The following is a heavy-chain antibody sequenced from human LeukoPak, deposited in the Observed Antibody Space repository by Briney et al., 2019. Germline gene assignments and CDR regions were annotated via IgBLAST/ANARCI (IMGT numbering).Heavy chain of an antibody. J-gene: IGHJ4*02. CDR3: AKVDDFWSGYTFDY. Sequence: GGSLRLSCAASGFTFSSYAMSWVRQAPGKGLEWVSAISGSGGSTYYADSVEGRFTISRDNSKNTLYLQMNSLRAEDTAVYYCAKVDDFWSGYTFDYWGQGTLVTVSS. CDR1: GFTFSSYA. V-gene: IGHV3-23*01. D-gene: IGHD3-3*01. CDR2: ISGSGGST.